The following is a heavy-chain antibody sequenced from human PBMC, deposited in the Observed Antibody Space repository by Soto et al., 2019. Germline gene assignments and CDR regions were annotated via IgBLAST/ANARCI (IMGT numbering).Heavy chain of an antibody. J-gene: IGHJ4*02. Sequence: GGSLRLSCAASGFTFSTYGMHWVRQAPGKGLEWVAVIWYDGSNKYYADSVKGRFTISRDNSKNTLYLQMNSLRAEDTAVYYCASTIAAADSFDYWGQGTLVTAPQ. CDR3: ASTIAAADSFDY. CDR1: GFTFSTYG. CDR2: IWYDGSNK. V-gene: IGHV3-33*01. D-gene: IGHD6-13*01.